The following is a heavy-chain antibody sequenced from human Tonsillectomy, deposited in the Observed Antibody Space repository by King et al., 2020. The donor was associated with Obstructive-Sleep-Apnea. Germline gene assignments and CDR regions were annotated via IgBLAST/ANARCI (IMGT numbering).Heavy chain of an antibody. CDR2: IKSKTDGGTT. CDR3: TTDGCSSTSCYDNWFDP. Sequence: VQLVESGGGLVKPGGSLRLSCAASGFTFSNAWMSWVRQAPGKGLEWVGRIKSKTDGGTTDYAAPVKGRFIILRDDSKNTLYLQMNSPKTEDTAVYYCTTDGCSSTSCYDNWFDPWGQGTLVTVSS. CDR1: GFTFSNAW. V-gene: IGHV3-15*01. D-gene: IGHD2-2*01. J-gene: IGHJ5*02.